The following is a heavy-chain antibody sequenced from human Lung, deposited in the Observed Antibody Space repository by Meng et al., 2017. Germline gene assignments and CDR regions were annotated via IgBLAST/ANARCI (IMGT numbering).Heavy chain of an antibody. D-gene: IGHD2-15*01. J-gene: IGHJ4*01. V-gene: IGHV1-18*01. Sequence: QVQLVQSGGEVKKPVASVKVSCTASGYIFTRYGITWVRQAPGQGLEWMGWISGYNGNTNYAQKLQGRVTMTTDTSTSTAYMELRSLRSDDTAVYYCARAEEEYCSGGSCPNFDFWGHGTLVTVSS. CDR3: ARAEEEYCSGGSCPNFDF. CDR2: ISGYNGNT. CDR1: GYIFTRYG.